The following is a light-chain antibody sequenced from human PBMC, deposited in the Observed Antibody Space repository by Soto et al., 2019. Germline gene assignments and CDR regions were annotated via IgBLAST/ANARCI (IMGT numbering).Light chain of an antibody. V-gene: IGKV3-20*01. J-gene: IGKJ3*01. CDR3: QQYDTSPRT. Sequence: EIVLTQSPGTLSLSPGERATLSCRASQSISSTYLAWYQQKPGQAPRLLIYGASSRATGIPDRFSGSGSGTDFTLTISSLESEDFAVYYCQQYDTSPRTFGPGTTVDIK. CDR2: GAS. CDR1: QSISSTY.